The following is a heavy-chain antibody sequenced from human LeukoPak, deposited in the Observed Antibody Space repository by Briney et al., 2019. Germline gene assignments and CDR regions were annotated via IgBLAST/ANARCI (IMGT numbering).Heavy chain of an antibody. J-gene: IGHJ3*02. CDR3: ARVRNPYDSSGYYPTRGAFDI. D-gene: IGHD3-22*01. V-gene: IGHV4-59*01. CDR2: IYYRGRT. CDR1: VGSISSYY. Sequence: SETLCLTCTVSVGSISSYYWSWIRQPPGKGLECSGYIYYRGRTNYNPSLKSRVTISVDTSKNQFSLKLSSVTAADTAVYYCARVRNPYDSSGYYPTRGAFDIWGQGTMVTVSS.